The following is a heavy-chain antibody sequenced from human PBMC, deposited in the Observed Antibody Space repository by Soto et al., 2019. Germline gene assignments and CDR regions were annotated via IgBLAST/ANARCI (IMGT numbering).Heavy chain of an antibody. Sequence: PSETLSLTCTVSGDSVTRSRYYWGWIRQPPGKGLEWIGSMYYSGNTFYNPSLKSRVTISVVTSMNQFSLKLNSVTAADTAVYYCASHCSSASCYLSAFDYWGQGTLVTVSS. CDR3: ASHCSSASCYLSAFDY. CDR1: GDSVTRSRYY. V-gene: IGHV4-39*01. D-gene: IGHD2-2*01. J-gene: IGHJ4*02. CDR2: MYYSGNT.